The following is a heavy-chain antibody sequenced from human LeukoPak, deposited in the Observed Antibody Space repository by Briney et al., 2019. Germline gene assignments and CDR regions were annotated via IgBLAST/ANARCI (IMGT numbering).Heavy chain of an antibody. Sequence: GGSLRLSCATSGFTFSTYVMSWVRQAPGKGLEWVSTLSDSGAGTYYADSVKGRFTISRDNAKNSLYLQMNSLRAEDTAVYYCARVNRPNYYDSSGYPHWGQGTLVTVSS. V-gene: IGHV3-23*01. CDR3: ARVNRPNYYDSSGYPH. CDR1: GFTFSTYV. J-gene: IGHJ4*02. D-gene: IGHD3-22*01. CDR2: LSDSGAGT.